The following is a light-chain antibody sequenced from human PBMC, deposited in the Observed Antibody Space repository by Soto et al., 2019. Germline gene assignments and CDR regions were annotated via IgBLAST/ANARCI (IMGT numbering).Light chain of an antibody. J-gene: IGKJ3*01. CDR3: MQAAQWPRT. CDR2: KVS. Sequence: DVVMTQSPISLPVTLGQPASISCRSSQSLVSSDGNTYLNWFHQRPGQSPRRLIYKVSNRDSGVPDRFRGSGSGTEFTLTISRVEAEDAGVYYCMQAAQWPRTFGPGTKVDIK. CDR1: QSLVSSDGNTY. V-gene: IGKV2-30*01.